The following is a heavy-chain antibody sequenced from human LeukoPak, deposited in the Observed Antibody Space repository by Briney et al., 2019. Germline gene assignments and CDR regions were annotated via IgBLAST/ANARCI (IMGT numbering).Heavy chain of an antibody. V-gene: IGHV3-30*04. CDR3: ARESGSWSPWYYYYMDV. CDR1: GFTFSSYA. J-gene: IGHJ6*03. D-gene: IGHD6-13*01. Sequence: SGGSLRLSCAASGFTFSSYAMHWVRQAPGKWLEWVAVISYDGSNKYYADYVKGRFTISRDNSKKTLYLQMNSLRAEDTAVYYCARESGSWSPWYYYYMDVWGKGTTVTVSS. CDR2: ISYDGSNK.